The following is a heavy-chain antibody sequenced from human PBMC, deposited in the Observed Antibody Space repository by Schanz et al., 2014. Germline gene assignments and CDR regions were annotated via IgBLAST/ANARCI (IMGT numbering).Heavy chain of an antibody. CDR2: LDLEDGEI. CDR1: GYTLSKLS. V-gene: IGHV1-24*01. D-gene: IGHD3-10*01. J-gene: IGHJ6*02. CDR3: ATAEDASGSYGLPACGV. Sequence: QVQLVQSGAEVKKAGASVKVSCKVSGYTLSKLSIHWVRQAPGKGLEWMGGLDLEDGEIVYAEQLKGRVTMTEDTSTDRAYLELSSLRSQDTAVYYCATAEDASGSYGLPACGVWGQGTTVIVSS.